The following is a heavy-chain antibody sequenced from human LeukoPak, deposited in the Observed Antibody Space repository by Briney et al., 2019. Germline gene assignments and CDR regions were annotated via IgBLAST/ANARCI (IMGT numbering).Heavy chain of an antibody. J-gene: IGHJ4*02. CDR3: ATDYFKYNDGSGPFEY. CDR1: GRSISSNHW. V-gene: IGHV4-4*02. D-gene: IGHD3-22*01. Sequence: SGTLSLTCAVSGRSISSNHWWSWVRQSPAKGLEWIGEIDNSGKINYNPSLKSRVSVSVDKSKNNFSLKMTSMTAADTAIYFCATDYFKYNDGSGPFEYWGQGTLVTVSS. CDR2: IDNSGKI.